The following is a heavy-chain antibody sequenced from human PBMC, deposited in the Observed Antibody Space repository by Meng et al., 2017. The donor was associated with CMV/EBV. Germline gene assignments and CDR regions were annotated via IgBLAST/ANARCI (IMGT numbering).Heavy chain of an antibody. V-gene: IGHV1-69*10. CDR3: ARDLHSTTPINSGSYHEDWGDASDI. D-gene: IGHD1-26*01. CDR1: GGTFSSYA. Sequence: SVKVSCKASGGTFSSYAISWVRQAPGQGLEWMGGIIPILGIANYAQKFQGRVTITADKSTSTAYMELSSLRSEDTAVYYCARDLHSTTPINSGSYHEDWGDASDIWGQGTMVTVSS. CDR2: IIPILGIA. J-gene: IGHJ3*02.